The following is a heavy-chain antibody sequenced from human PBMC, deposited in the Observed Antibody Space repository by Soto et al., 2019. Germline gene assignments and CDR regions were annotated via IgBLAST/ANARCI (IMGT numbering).Heavy chain of an antibody. J-gene: IGHJ6*02. CDR3: TRDHGYGYGMDV. CDR1: GFTFSTYS. CDR2: ITKSSRTI. D-gene: IGHD5-12*01. V-gene: IGHV3-48*01. Sequence: GGSLRLSCAASGFTFSTYSMNWVRQAPGKGLEWISYITKSSRTIYYADSVKGRFTISRDNAKNSLYLQMNSLRAEDTAVYYCTRDHGYGYGMDVWGQGTTVTV.